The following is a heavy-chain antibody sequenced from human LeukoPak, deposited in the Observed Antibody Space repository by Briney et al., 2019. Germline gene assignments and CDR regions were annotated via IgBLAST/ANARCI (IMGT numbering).Heavy chain of an antibody. CDR3: ARAVGATLRIDY. J-gene: IGHJ4*02. CDR1: VYTFTSYY. Sequence: ASVKVSCKASVYTFTSYYMHWVRQAPGQGLEWMGIINPSGGSTSYAQKFQGRVTMARDTSTSTVYMELSSLRSEDTAVYYCARAVGATLRIDYWGQGTLVTVSS. CDR2: INPSGGST. V-gene: IGHV1-46*01. D-gene: IGHD1-26*01.